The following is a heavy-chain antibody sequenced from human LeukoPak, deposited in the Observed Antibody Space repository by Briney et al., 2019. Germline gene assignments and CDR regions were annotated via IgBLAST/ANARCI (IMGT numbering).Heavy chain of an antibody. CDR1: GGSISSGGYS. Sequence: SETLSLTCAVSGGSISSGGYSWSWIRQPPGKGLEWVGYIYHSGSTYYNPSLKSRVTISVDRSKNQFSLKLSSVTAADTAVYYCARGDYDYVWGSSNWFDPWGQGTLVTVSS. CDR3: ARGDYDYVWGSSNWFDP. CDR2: IYHSGST. V-gene: IGHV4-30-2*01. J-gene: IGHJ5*02. D-gene: IGHD3-16*01.